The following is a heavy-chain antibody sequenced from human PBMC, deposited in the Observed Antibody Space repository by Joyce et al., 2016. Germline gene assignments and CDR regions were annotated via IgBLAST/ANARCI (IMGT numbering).Heavy chain of an antibody. Sequence: QVQIQQWGAGLLKPSETLSLTCAASGASLSGYYWSWIRQAPGKGLGWLGEADHSGSTHYNPSLKRRGTVSVDTSKNEFSLKLSSVSAADTAVYYCARGRFAGMDVWGQGTPVTVSS. J-gene: IGHJ6*02. CDR2: ADHSGST. CDR3: ARGRFAGMDV. V-gene: IGHV4-34*02. CDR1: GASLSGYY.